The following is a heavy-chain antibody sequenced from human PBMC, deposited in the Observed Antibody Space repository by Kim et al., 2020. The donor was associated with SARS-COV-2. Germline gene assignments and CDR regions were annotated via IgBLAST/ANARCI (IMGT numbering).Heavy chain of an antibody. Sequence: GGSLRLSCAVSGFTFSSCAMHWVRQAPGKGLEWVAVISYDGSNKNYADSVKGRFTISRDNSKNTLYLQMNSLRAEDTALLYCARDPWSRLRGLTYSYYGMDVWGQGTTVTVSS. CDR3: ARDPWSRLRGLTYSYYGMDV. V-gene: IGHV3-30-3*01. CDR1: GFTFSSCA. CDR2: ISYDGSNK. J-gene: IGHJ6*02. D-gene: IGHD3-10*01.